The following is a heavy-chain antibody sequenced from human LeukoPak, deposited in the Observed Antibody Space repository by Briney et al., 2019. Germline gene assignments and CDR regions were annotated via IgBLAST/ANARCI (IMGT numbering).Heavy chain of an antibody. CDR1: GFTFSSYA. CDR2: ISGSGGST. V-gene: IGHV3-23*01. Sequence: PGGSLRLSCAASGFTFSSYAMSWVRQAQGKGLEWVSAISGSGGSTYYADSVKGRFTISRDNSKNTLYLQMNSLRAEDTAVYYCARDGVVATKGYYYYYYMDVWGKGTTVTVSS. J-gene: IGHJ6*03. CDR3: ARDGVVATKGYYYYYYMDV. D-gene: IGHD5-12*01.